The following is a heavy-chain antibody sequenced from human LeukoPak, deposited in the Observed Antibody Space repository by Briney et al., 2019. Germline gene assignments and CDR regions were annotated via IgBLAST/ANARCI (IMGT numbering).Heavy chain of an antibody. CDR2: IRYDGSNK. CDR1: GFTFSSYG. V-gene: IGHV3-30*02. D-gene: IGHD3-22*01. J-gene: IGHJ3*02. CDR3: ANFNYYDSSGYPDDAFDI. Sequence: GGSLRLSCAASGFTFSSYGMHWVRQAPSKGLEWVAFIRYDGSNKYYADSVKGRFTISRDNSKNTLYLQMNSLRAEDTAVYYCANFNYYDSSGYPDDAFDIWGQGTMVTVSS.